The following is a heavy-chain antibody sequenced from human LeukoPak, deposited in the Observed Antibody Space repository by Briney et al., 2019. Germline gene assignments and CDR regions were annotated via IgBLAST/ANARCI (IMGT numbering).Heavy chain of an antibody. CDR3: AGDRTGTPIL. Sequence: PGGSLRLSCAASGFTFSSYGMHWVRQAPGKGLEWVAVIWYDGSNKYYADSVKGRFTISRDNAKNSLYLQMNSLRAEDTAVYYCAGDRTGTPILWGQGTLVTVSS. D-gene: IGHD1-1*01. J-gene: IGHJ4*02. V-gene: IGHV3-33*01. CDR2: IWYDGSNK. CDR1: GFTFSSYG.